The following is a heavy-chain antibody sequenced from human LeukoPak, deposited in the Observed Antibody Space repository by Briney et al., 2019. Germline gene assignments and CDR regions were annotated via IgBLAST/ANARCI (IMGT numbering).Heavy chain of an antibody. V-gene: IGHV3-30*04. J-gene: IGHJ4*02. D-gene: IGHD5-24*01. CDR3: ARDRLSRDGYNPAGYFDY. CDR2: ISYDGSNK. Sequence: GGSLRLSCAASGFTFSSYAMHWVRQAPAKGLEWVAVISYDGSNKYYADSVKGRFTISRDNSKNTLYLQMNSLRAEDTAVYYCARDRLSRDGYNPAGYFDYWGQGTLVTVSS. CDR1: GFTFSSYA.